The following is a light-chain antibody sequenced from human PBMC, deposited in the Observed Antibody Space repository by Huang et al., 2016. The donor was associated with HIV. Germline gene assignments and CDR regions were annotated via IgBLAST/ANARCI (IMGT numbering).Light chain of an antibody. CDR3: QQYNTYLYT. CDR2: RAS. Sequence: DIQMTQSPSTLSASVGDGVTITCRASQNIKTWLTWDQQKPGKAPDLLIYRASSLQVGVPSRFTGSGSGTEFTLTITSLQPDDLGTYYCQQYNTYLYTFGQGTKLEI. V-gene: IGKV1-5*03. CDR1: QNIKTW. J-gene: IGKJ2*01.